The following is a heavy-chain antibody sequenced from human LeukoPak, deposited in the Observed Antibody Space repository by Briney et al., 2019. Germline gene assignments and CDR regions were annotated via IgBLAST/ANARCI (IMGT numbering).Heavy chain of an antibody. CDR2: NYDSGST. CDR1: GASISSYY. CDR3: ARYCSGGNCFYGMDV. V-gene: IGHV4-59*08. J-gene: IGHJ6*02. Sequence: SETLSLTCTVSGASISSYYWSWIRQPPGKGLEWIGNNYDSGSTNNNPSLKSRVTISVDTSKNQFSLKLSSVTAADTAVYYCARYCSGGNCFYGMDVWGQGTTVTV. D-gene: IGHD2-15*01.